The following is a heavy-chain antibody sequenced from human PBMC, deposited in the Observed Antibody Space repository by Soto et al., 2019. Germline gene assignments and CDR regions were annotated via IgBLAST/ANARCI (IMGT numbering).Heavy chain of an antibody. CDR3: ARETKFYVFWSGYYRFDT. D-gene: IGHD3-3*01. CDR2: ISASSGNT. CDR1: GYSFNSYG. Sequence: QTQLVQSGPEVKNPGASVKVSCKASGYSFNSYGISWVRQAPGQVLEWMGWISASSGNTTYAQELQGRVTMTTDTATNTAYMELRSLTSDDTAVYYCARETKFYVFWSGYYRFDTWGQGTLVSVSS. V-gene: IGHV1-18*01. J-gene: IGHJ5*02.